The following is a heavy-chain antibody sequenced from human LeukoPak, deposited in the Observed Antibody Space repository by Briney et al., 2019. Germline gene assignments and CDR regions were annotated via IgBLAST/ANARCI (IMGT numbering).Heavy chain of an antibody. V-gene: IGHV3-23*01. Sequence: GGSLRLSCAASGFTFSSYAMSWVRQAPGKGLEWVSAISGSGGSTYYADSVKGRYTISRDNSKNTLYLQMNSLRAEDTAVYYCATGIAVAASFDYWGQGTLVTVSS. CDR1: GFTFSSYA. CDR3: ATGIAVAASFDY. CDR2: ISGSGGST. J-gene: IGHJ4*02. D-gene: IGHD6-19*01.